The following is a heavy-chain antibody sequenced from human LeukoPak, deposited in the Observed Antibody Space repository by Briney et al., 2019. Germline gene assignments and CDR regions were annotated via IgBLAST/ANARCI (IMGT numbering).Heavy chain of an antibody. CDR1: GGSFSGYY. D-gene: IGHD3-22*01. CDR3: ARVRGSGYYYDSSGRRFDY. J-gene: IGHJ4*02. V-gene: IGHV4-34*01. Sequence: SETLSLTCAVYGGSFSGYYWSRIRQPPGKGLEWIGEINHSGSTNYNPSLKSRVTISVDTSKNQFSLKLSSVTAADTAVYYCARVRGSGYYYDSSGRRFDYWGQGTLVTVSS. CDR2: INHSGST.